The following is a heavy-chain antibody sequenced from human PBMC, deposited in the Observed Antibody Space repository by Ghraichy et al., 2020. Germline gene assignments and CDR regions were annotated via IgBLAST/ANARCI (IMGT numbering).Heavy chain of an antibody. V-gene: IGHV3-30*18. J-gene: IGHJ4*02. CDR1: GFTFSSYG. CDR2: ISYDGSNK. D-gene: IGHD2-21*02. Sequence: LSLTCAASGFTFSSYGMHWVRQAPGKGLEWVAVISYDGSNKYYADSVKGRFTISRDNSKNTLYLQMNSLRAEDTAVYYCAKHRIAYCGGDCYPAFDYWGQGTLVTVSS. CDR3: AKHRIAYCGGDCYPAFDY.